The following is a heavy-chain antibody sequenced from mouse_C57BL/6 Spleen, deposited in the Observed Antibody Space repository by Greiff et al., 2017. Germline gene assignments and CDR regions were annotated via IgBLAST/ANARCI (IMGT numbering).Heavy chain of an antibody. J-gene: IGHJ4*01. V-gene: IGHV1-39*01. Sequence: VQLQQSGPELVKPGASVKISCKASGYSFTDYNMNWVKQSNGRGLEWIGVINPNYGTTSYNQKFKDKATLTVDQSSSTAYMQLNSLTSEDYAVYYCAACGSTPYYAMDYWGQGTTVTVSS. CDR3: AACGSTPYYAMDY. D-gene: IGHD1-1*01. CDR1: GYSFTDYN. CDR2: INPNYGTT.